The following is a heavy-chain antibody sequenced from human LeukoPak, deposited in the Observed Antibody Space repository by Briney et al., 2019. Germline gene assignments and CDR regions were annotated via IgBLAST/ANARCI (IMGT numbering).Heavy chain of an antibody. CDR1: GFTFSSYG. V-gene: IGHV3-30*03. CDR2: ISYDGSNK. CDR3: ARHLYPSTRYFDWLPNYYYGMDV. J-gene: IGHJ6*02. Sequence: PGGSLRFSCAASGFTFSSYGMHWVRQAPGKGLEWVAVISYDGSNKYYADSVKGRFTISRDNSKNTLYLQMNSLRAEDTAVYYCARHLYPSTRYFDWLPNYYYGMDVWGQGTTVTVSS. D-gene: IGHD3-9*01.